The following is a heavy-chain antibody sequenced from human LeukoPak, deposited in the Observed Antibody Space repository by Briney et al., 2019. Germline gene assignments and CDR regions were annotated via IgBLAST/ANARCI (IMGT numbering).Heavy chain of an antibody. J-gene: IGHJ4*02. D-gene: IGHD3-10*01. V-gene: IGHV3-74*01. CDR2: MNEYATTR. Sequence: GGSLRLSCAASGFTFNSFWTHWVRQAPGKGLVWVSDMNEYATTRRYADSVKGRFTISRDNAKNMLYLQMNNLRAEDTAMYFCARGGVQPVDYWGQGTLVIVSS. CDR1: GFTFNSFW. CDR3: ARGGVQPVDY.